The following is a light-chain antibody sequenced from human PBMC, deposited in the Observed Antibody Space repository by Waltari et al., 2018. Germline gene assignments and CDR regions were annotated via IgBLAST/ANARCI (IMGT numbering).Light chain of an antibody. J-gene: IGKJ2*01. V-gene: IGKV4-1*01. CDR2: WSS. CDR3: HQYFAPSYT. CDR1: QSVLYSSTNKNY. Sequence: DIVMTQSPDSLAVSLGERATIDCTSSQSVLYSSTNKNYLAWYQKKPGQPPKLLIYWSSTRESGVPDRFSGSGSGTAFTLTISSLQAEDVAVYHCHQYFAPSYTFGRGTKLEIK.